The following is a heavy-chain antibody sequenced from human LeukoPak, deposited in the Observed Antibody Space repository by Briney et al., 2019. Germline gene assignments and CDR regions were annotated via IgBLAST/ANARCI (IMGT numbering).Heavy chain of an antibody. V-gene: IGHV3-7*01. CDR3: ARDGYLDSCDY. CDR1: GFTFRNYW. CDR2: MNEDGGGI. D-gene: IGHD3-22*01. J-gene: IGHJ4*02. Sequence: GGSLRLSCVASGFTFRNYWMSWVRQAPGKGREWVANMNEDGGGITYVDSVKGRFTISRDNAKNSLYLQMNSLRVDDTALYYCARDGYLDSCDYWGRGTRVTVSS.